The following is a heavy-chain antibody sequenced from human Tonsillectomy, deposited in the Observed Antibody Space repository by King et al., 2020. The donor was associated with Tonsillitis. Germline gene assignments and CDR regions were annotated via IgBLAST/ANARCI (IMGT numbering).Heavy chain of an antibody. CDR3: AKDSFYDIMTGHGSFDI. J-gene: IGHJ3*02. V-gene: IGHV3-23*04. CDR1: GFTFSSYV. CDR2: ISSSGGDT. Sequence: VQLVESGGGLVQPGGSLRLSCAASGFTFSSYVINWVRQGPGKGLEWVSGISSSGGDTYYADSVKGRFTISRDNSKNTLYLQMNSLRAEDPAVYFCAKDSFYDIMTGHGSFDIWGQGTIVTVSS. D-gene: IGHD3-9*01.